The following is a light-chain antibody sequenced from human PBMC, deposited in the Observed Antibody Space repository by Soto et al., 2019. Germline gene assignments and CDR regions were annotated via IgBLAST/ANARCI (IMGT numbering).Light chain of an antibody. CDR3: QQRHMWPIT. CDR2: DAY. Sequence: EVVSTHAPVTLSLSPGERATLSCRSSQSFRCLLAWYQQKPGQAPSLLIYDAYNRATGIPPRFSGSGSGTDFALTISSLEPEDSAVYYCQQRHMWPITFGQGTRLEIK. J-gene: IGKJ5*01. V-gene: IGKV3-11*01. CDR1: QSFRCL.